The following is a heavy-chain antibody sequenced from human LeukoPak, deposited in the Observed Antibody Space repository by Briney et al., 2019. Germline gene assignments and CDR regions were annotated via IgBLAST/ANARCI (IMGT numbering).Heavy chain of an antibody. CDR1: GFTFSSYA. V-gene: IGHV3-23*01. D-gene: IGHD5-24*01. J-gene: IGHJ4*02. Sequence: GGSLRLSCAASGFTFSSYAMSWVRQAPGKGLEWVSAISGSGGSTYYADSVKGRFTISRDNSKNTLYLQMNSLRAEDTAVYYCAEDPYYPGSMATTFDYWGQGTLVTVSS. CDR3: AEDPYYPGSMATTFDY. CDR2: ISGSGGST.